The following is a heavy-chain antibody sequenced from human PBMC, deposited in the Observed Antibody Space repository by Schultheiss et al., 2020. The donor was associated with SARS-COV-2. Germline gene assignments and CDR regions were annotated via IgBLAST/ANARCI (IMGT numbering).Heavy chain of an antibody. D-gene: IGHD6-6*01. Sequence: SQTLSLTCTVSGGSISSGGYYWSWIRQHPGKGLEWIGYIYYSGSTYYNPSLKSRVTISVDTSKNQFSLKLSSVTAADTAVHYCARVEIAARPRERGYFDYWGQGTLVTVSS. CDR3: ARVEIAARPRERGYFDY. CDR1: GGSISSGGYY. V-gene: IGHV4-31*03. J-gene: IGHJ4*02. CDR2: IYYSGST.